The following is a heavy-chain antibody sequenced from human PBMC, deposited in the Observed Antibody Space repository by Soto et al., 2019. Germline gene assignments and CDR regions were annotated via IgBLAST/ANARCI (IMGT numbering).Heavy chain of an antibody. CDR3: AKAMEGVTASSGGGGFDK. J-gene: IGHJ3*02. D-gene: IGHD2-21*02. CDR2: ISYDGSNK. Sequence: PGGSLRLSCAASGCTFSSYGMHWVRQAPGKGLEWVAVISYDGSNKYCADYVKGRFTISRNNSKNTLYLQMNSLRAEDTAVYYCAKAMEGVTASSGGGGFDKWGQGTLVTVSS. V-gene: IGHV3-30*18. CDR1: GCTFSSYG.